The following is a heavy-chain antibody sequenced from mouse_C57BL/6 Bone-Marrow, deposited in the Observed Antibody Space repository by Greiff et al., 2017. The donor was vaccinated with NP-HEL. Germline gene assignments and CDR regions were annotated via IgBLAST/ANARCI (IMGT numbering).Heavy chain of an antibody. CDR1: GYTFTGYW. CDR3: ARGLLWLRRRDYYAMDY. V-gene: IGHV1-64*01. J-gene: IGHJ4*01. CDR2: IHPNSGST. D-gene: IGHD2-2*01. Sequence: QVQLKQPGAELVKPGASVKLSCKASGYTFTGYWMHWVKQRPGQGLEWIGMIHPNSGSTNYNEKFKSKATLTVDKSSSTAYMQLSSLTSEDSAVYYCARGLLWLRRRDYYAMDYWGQGTSVTVSS.